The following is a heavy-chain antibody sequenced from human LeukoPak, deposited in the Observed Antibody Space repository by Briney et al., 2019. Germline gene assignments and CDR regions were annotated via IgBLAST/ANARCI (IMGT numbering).Heavy chain of an antibody. D-gene: IGHD6-19*01. V-gene: IGHV3-49*03. J-gene: IGHJ6*02. CDR2: IRSKAYGGTT. CDR1: GFTFGDYA. CDR3: TRGSSGWFDYYYGMDV. Sequence: PGGSLRLSCTASGFTFGDYAMSWFRQAPGKGLEWVGFIRSKAYGGTTEYAASVKGRFTISRDDSKSIAYLQMNSLKTEDTAVYYCTRGSSGWFDYYYGMDVWGQGTTVTVSS.